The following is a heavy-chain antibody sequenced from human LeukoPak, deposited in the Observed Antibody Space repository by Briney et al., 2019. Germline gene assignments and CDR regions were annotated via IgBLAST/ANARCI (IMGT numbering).Heavy chain of an antibody. V-gene: IGHV3-73*01. CDR2: IRNKANNYAT. J-gene: IGHJ4*02. CDR1: GFTFSNYA. Sequence: GGSLRLSCAASGFTFSNYAMNWVRQASGKGLEWIGRIRNKANNYATAYAASVKGRFTISREDSKNTAYLQMNSLKTEDTAVYYCTYTSSSGVVYWGQGTLVTVSS. D-gene: IGHD6-6*01. CDR3: TYTSSSGVVY.